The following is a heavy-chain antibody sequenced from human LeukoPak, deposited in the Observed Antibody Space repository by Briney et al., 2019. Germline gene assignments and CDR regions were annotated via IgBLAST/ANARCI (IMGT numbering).Heavy chain of an antibody. J-gene: IGHJ4*02. CDR2: IRSTAGTT. V-gene: IGHV3-23*01. CDR1: GFTFSSYA. D-gene: IGHD1-26*01. CDR3: VKSRRVGANQRGLFDY. Sequence: PAGSLSLSCAASGFTFSSYAMTWVRQPPGKGLEWVSTIRSTAGTTYYEAPVKRRFTISRDNSKNTVYLQMNSLRADDTAVYYCVKSRRVGANQRGLFDYWGQGTLVTVSP.